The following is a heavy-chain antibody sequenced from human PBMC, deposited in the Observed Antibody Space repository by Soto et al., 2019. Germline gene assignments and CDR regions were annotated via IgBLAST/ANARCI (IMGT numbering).Heavy chain of an antibody. CDR1: GFNFRYYA. J-gene: IGHJ4*02. Sequence: PGGSLRLFCAASGFNFRYYAMSWVRQAPGGGLEWVSGVSNSGSSTYYADSVKGRFTISRDNSKNTLYLQMNSLRAEDTAVYYCAKNSRETTPCCGEDWGQGTRVTVSS. CDR2: VSNSGSST. D-gene: IGHD2-21*01. V-gene: IGHV3-23*01. CDR3: AKNSRETTPCCGED.